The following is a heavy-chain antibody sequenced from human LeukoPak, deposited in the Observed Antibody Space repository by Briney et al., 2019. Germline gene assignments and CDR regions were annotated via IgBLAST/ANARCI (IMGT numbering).Heavy chain of an antibody. Sequence: SETLSLTCAVYGGSFSVYDWSWIRQPPGKGLEWIGEINHSGSTNYKPSLKSRVTISVDTSKNQFSLKLSSVTAADTAVYYCARFYGSGSYYFFDYWGQGTLVTVSS. CDR2: INHSGST. V-gene: IGHV4-34*01. D-gene: IGHD3-10*01. J-gene: IGHJ4*02. CDR3: ARFYGSGSYYFFDY. CDR1: GGSFSVYD.